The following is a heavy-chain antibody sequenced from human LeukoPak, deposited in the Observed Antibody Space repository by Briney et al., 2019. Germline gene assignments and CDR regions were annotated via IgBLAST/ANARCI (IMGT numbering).Heavy chain of an antibody. J-gene: IGHJ4*02. Sequence: PSETLSLTCAVYGGSFSGYYWSWIRQPPGKGLEWIGEINHSGSTNYNPSLKSRVTISVDTSKNQFSLKLSSVTAADTAVYYCARECFHYDILTRARAEYYFDYWGQGTLVTVSS. CDR3: ARECFHYDILTRARAEYYFDY. CDR1: GGSFSGYY. CDR2: INHSGST. V-gene: IGHV4-34*01. D-gene: IGHD3-9*01.